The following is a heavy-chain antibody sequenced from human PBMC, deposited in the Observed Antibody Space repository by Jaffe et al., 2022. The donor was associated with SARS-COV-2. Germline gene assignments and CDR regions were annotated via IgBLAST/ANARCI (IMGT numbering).Heavy chain of an antibody. J-gene: IGHJ4*01. CDR2: IYWDGDK. Sequence: QITLKESGPTLVKPTQTLTLTCTFSGFSLSARAMGVGWIRQPPSKALEWLTLIYWDGDKRYSPSLKNRLTITQDTSKNQVVLTMTNMDPVDTATYFCAHTTGKRGYFDYWGHGTLVTVSS. V-gene: IGHV2-5*02. CDR3: AHTTGKRGYFDY. CDR1: GFSLSARAMG. D-gene: IGHD2-8*02.